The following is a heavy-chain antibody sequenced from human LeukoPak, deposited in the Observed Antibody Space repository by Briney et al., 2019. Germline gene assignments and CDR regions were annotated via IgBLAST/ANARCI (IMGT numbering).Heavy chain of an antibody. Sequence: ASVKVSCKASGYTFTSYDINWVRQATGQGLEWMGWMNPNSGNTGYAQKFQGRVTMTRSTSISTAYMELSSLRSEDTAVYYCARGPDFWSGYDYYYYYMDVWGKGTTVTVSS. J-gene: IGHJ6*03. CDR1: GYTFTSYD. V-gene: IGHV1-8*01. CDR2: MNPNSGNT. CDR3: ARGPDFWSGYDYYYYYMDV. D-gene: IGHD3-3*01.